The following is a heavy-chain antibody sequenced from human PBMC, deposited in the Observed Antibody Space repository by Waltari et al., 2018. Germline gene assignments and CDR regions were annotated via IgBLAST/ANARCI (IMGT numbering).Heavy chain of an antibody. CDR2: SSAYKGNT. J-gene: IGHJ4*02. CDR3: ASNYDFWGGYGY. D-gene: IGHD3-3*01. V-gene: IGHV1-18*01. Sequence: QVQLVQSGAEVKKPGASVKVSCKASGYTFTSDGISWVRQAPGQWLEWMGWSSAYKGNTNYAQKLQGRVTMTTETSTSTAYMELRSLRSDDTAVYYCASNYDFWGGYGYWGQGTLVTVSS. CDR1: GYTFTSDG.